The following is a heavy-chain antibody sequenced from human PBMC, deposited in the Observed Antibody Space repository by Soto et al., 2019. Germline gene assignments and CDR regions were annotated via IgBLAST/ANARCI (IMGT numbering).Heavy chain of an antibody. CDR2: ISSSGSTI. J-gene: IGHJ4*02. Sequence: PGGSLRLSCAASGFTFSSYEMSWVRQAPGKGLEWVSYISSSGSTIYYADSVKGRFTISRDNAKNSLYLQMNSLRAEDTAVYYCARGTLLYSFDYWGQGTLVTVSS. CDR3: ARGTLLYSFDY. D-gene: IGHD1-26*01. V-gene: IGHV3-48*03. CDR1: GFTFSSYE.